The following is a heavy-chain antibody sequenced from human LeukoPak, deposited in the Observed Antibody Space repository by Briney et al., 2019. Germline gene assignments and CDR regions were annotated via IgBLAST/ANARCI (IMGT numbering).Heavy chain of an antibody. CDR2: INHSGST. V-gene: IGHV4-34*01. J-gene: IGHJ6*02. CDR1: GGPFSGYY. CDR3: ARALIVVVPAAIPAYYYYGMDV. Sequence: PSETLSLTCAVYGGPFSGYYWSWIRQPPGKGLEWIGEINHSGSTNYNPSLKSRVTISVDTSKNQFSLKLSSVTAADTAVYYCARALIVVVPAAIPAYYYYGMDVWGQGTTVTVSS. D-gene: IGHD2-2*01.